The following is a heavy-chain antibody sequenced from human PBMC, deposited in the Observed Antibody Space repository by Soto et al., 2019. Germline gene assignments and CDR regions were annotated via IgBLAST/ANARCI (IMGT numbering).Heavy chain of an antibody. CDR1: GFTFGASA. D-gene: IGHD3-3*01. CDR3: TRLGFLEWFGPFGMDV. J-gene: IGHJ6*02. CDR2: IGSKGETYAT. V-gene: IGHV3-73*01. Sequence: GGSLRLSCAASGFTFGASALQWVRQASGKGLEWLGRIGSKGETYATTYAASVKGRFTISRDDSKNTAYLQMNSLKTEDTAVYYCTRLGFLEWFGPFGMDVWGQGTTVTVSS.